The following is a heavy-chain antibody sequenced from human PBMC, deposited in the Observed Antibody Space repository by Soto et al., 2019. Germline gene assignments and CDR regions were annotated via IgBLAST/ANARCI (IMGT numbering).Heavy chain of an antibody. D-gene: IGHD6-19*01. J-gene: IGHJ5*02. CDR1: GDSISSGTHS. V-gene: IGHV4-39*01. CDR2: IYHSGST. Sequence: PSETLSLTCTVSGDSISSGTHSWGWIRQPPGKGPEWIGSIYHSGSTYYNPSLKSRVTISVDTSKNQFSLKLRFVTVADTAVYYCARQDGIAVAGTWFWFDPWGQGTLVTVSS. CDR3: ARQDGIAVAGTWFWFDP.